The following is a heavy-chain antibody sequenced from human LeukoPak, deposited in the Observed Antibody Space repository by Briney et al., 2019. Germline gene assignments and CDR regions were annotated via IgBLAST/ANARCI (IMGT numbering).Heavy chain of an antibody. CDR2: INYSETT. V-gene: IGHV4-59*01. Sequence: SETLSLTCTVSGGSISSYYWSWIRQPPGKGLEWIGYINYSETTNYNPSLKRRVTISVDTSKNQFSLRLSSVTAADTAVYYCARGIFGMVINGFDIWGQGTMVTVSS. CDR3: ARGIFGMVINGFDI. CDR1: GGSISSYY. D-gene: IGHD3-3*01. J-gene: IGHJ3*02.